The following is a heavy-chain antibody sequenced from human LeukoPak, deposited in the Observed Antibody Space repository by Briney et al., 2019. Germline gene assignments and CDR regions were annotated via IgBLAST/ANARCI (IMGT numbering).Heavy chain of an antibody. Sequence: GSLRLSCAASGFTFSNYGMHWVRQAPGKGLEWVALIWYDGSNKYYADSVKGRFTISRDNSKNTLYLQMNSLRAEDTAMYYCARVRIGGYCGGDCYSPDYWGQGTLVTVSS. CDR3: ARVRIGGYCGGDCYSPDY. D-gene: IGHD2-21*02. V-gene: IGHV3-33*01. J-gene: IGHJ4*02. CDR1: GFTFSNYG. CDR2: IWYDGSNK.